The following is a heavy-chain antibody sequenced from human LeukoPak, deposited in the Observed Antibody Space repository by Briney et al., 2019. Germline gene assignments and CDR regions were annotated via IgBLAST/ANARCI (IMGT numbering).Heavy chain of an antibody. CDR3: ARDPVHAPKYYDFWSGHRYYYYMDV. J-gene: IGHJ6*03. Sequence: ASVKVSCKASGYTFTGYYMHWVRQAPGQGLEWMGWINPNSGGTNYAQKFQGRVTMTRDTSISTAYMELSRLRSDDTAVYYCARDPVHAPKYYDFWSGHRYYYYMDVWGKGTTVTVSS. D-gene: IGHD3-3*01. CDR2: INPNSGGT. V-gene: IGHV1-2*02. CDR1: GYTFTGYY.